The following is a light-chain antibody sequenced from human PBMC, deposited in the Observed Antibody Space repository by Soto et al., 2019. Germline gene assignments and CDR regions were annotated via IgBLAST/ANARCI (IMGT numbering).Light chain of an antibody. V-gene: IGKV1-5*01. CDR1: QSISSW. Sequence: DIQMTQSPSTLSASVGDRVTITCRASQSISSWLAWYQQKPGKAPKLLIYDASSLESGVPSRFSGSGSGTEFTLTISSLQPDDFATYYSQQYNSYSRAGWTFGQGTKV. CDR2: DAS. CDR3: QQYNSYSRAGWT. J-gene: IGKJ1*01.